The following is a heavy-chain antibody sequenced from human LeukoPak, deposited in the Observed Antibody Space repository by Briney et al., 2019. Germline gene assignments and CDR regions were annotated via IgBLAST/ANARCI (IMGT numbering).Heavy chain of an antibody. CDR2: IISTGGST. D-gene: IGHD6-19*01. CDR3: AKGYSSGWRTYFDY. CDR1: GFTFSSCA. V-gene: IGHV3-23*01. Sequence: GGSLRLSCAASGFTFSSCAMSWVRQAPGKGLEWVSGIISTGGSTYYADPVKGRFTISRDNSKSTLSLQMDGLRAEDTAVYYCAKGYSSGWRTYFDYWGQGTLVTVSS. J-gene: IGHJ4*02.